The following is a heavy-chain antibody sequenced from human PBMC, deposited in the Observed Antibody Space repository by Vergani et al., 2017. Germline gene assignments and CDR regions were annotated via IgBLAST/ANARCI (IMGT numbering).Heavy chain of an antibody. J-gene: IGHJ5*02. CDR1: GGSISSGSYY. V-gene: IGHV4-61*02. CDR2: IYTSGST. D-gene: IGHD3-3*01. Sequence: QVQLQESGPGLVKPSQTLSLTCTVSGGSISSGSYYWSWIRQPAGKGLEWSGRIYTSGSTNYKPSLKSRVTMSVDTSKNQFSLKLSSVTAADTAVYYCARGGYDFWSGYYRAGWFDPWGQGTLVTVSS. CDR3: ARGGYDFWSGYYRAGWFDP.